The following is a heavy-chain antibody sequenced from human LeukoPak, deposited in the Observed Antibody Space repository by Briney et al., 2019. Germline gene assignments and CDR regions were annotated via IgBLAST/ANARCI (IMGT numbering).Heavy chain of an antibody. Sequence: ASVKVSCKASGYTFTSYYMHWVRQAPGQGLEWMGWINPNSGGTNYAQKFQGRVTMTRDTSISTAYMELSRLRSDDTAVYYCARGVAGSYYYYYMDVWGKGTTVTISS. D-gene: IGHD6-19*01. CDR3: ARGVAGSYYYYYMDV. CDR1: GYTFTSYY. V-gene: IGHV1-2*02. CDR2: INPNSGGT. J-gene: IGHJ6*03.